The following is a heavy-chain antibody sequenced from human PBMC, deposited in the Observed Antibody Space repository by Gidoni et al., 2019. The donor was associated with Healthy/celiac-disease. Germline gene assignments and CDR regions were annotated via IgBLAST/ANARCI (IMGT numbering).Heavy chain of an antibody. CDR1: GCTFSSYA. Sequence: EVQLLESGGDLVQPGGSLRLSCAASGCTFSSYAMSWVRPAPGKGREWVSAFRGSGGSTYYEDSVKGRFTISRDNSKNTLDLQMNSLRAEDTAVYYCAKDTGEPYYYDSSGYKFDYWGQGTLVTVSS. J-gene: IGHJ4*02. D-gene: IGHD3-22*01. V-gene: IGHV3-23*01. CDR2: FRGSGGST. CDR3: AKDTGEPYYYDSSGYKFDY.